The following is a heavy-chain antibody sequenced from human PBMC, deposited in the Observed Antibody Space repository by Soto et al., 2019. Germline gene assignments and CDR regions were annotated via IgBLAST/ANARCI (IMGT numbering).Heavy chain of an antibody. J-gene: IGHJ4*02. Sequence: PSETLSLTCTVSGGSISSGDYYWSWIRQPPGKGLEWIGYIYYSGSTYYNPSLKSRVTISVDTSKNQFSLKLSSVTAADTAVYYCARGGLPRVFDYWGQGTLVAVSS. D-gene: IGHD2-21*02. CDR3: ARGGLPRVFDY. CDR2: IYYSGST. CDR1: GGSISSGDYY. V-gene: IGHV4-30-4*01.